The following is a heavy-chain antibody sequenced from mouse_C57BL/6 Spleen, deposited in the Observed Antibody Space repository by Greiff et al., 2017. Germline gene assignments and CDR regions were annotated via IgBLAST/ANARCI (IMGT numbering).Heavy chain of an antibody. CDR3: AGQNWDYFDY. CDR2: ITPSNGGT. D-gene: IGHD4-1*01. J-gene: IGHJ2*01. V-gene: IGHV1-53*01. CDR1: GYTFTSYW. Sequence: QVQLKQPGTELVRPGASVKLSCKASGYTFTSYWMHWVKQRPGQGLEWIGNITPSNGGTNYNEKFKSKDTLTVDKSSSTAYMQLSSLTSEDSAVYYCAGQNWDYFDYWGQGTTLTVSS.